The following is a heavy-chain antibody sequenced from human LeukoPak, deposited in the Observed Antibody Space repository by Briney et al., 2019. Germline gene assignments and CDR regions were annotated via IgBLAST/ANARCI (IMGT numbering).Heavy chain of an antibody. V-gene: IGHV4-59*01. CDR3: ASKYSSSWTDY. Sequence: KPSETLSLTCTVSGGSIISYYWSWIRQPPGEGLEWIGYIYYSGSTNYNPSLKGRVTISVDTSKNQFSLQLSSVPDADTAVYYCASKYSSSWTDYWGEGTPVTASS. CDR2: IYYSGST. J-gene: IGHJ4*02. CDR1: GGSIISYY. D-gene: IGHD6-13*01.